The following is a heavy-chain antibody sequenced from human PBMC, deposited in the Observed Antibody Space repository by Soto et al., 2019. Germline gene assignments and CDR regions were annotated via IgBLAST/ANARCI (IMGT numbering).Heavy chain of an antibody. D-gene: IGHD2-2*01. V-gene: IGHV3-30-3*01. Sequence: GGSLRLSCAASGFTFSSYAMHWVRQAPGKGLEWVAVISYDGSNKYYADSVKGRFTISRDNSKNTLYLQMNSLRAEDTAVYYCARMTSIVPAACPCGMDVWGQGTTVTVSS. J-gene: IGHJ6*02. CDR3: ARMTSIVPAACPCGMDV. CDR1: GFTFSSYA. CDR2: ISYDGSNK.